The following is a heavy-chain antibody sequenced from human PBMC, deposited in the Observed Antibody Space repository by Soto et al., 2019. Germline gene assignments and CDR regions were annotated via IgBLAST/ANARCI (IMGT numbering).Heavy chain of an antibody. CDR3: ARYSSGWGNTYFDY. J-gene: IGHJ4*02. Sequence: SETLSLTCTVSGGSISSSSYYWGWIRQPPGKGLEWIGSIYYSGSTYYNLSLKSRVTISVDTSKNQFSLKLSSVTAADTAVYFCARYSSGWGNTYFDYWGQGTLVTVSS. V-gene: IGHV4-39*01. CDR1: GGSISSSSYY. CDR2: IYYSGST. D-gene: IGHD6-19*01.